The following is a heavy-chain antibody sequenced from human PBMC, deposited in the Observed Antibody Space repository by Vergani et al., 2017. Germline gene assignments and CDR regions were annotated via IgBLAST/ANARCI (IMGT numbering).Heavy chain of an antibody. CDR2: ISGSGGST. Sequence: EVQLLESGGNLIQPGGSLRLSCGASGFTFSSYAMTWVRLAPGKGLQWVSAISGSGGSTYYADSVKGRFTISRDNSKNTLYLQMNSLRAEDTAVYYCAKNELGKRAFDIWGQGTMVTVSS. D-gene: IGHD7-27*01. CDR1: GFTFSSYA. J-gene: IGHJ3*02. V-gene: IGHV3-23*01. CDR3: AKNELGKRAFDI.